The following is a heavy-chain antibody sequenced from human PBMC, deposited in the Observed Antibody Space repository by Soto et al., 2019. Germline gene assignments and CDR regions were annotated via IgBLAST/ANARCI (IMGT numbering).Heavy chain of an antibody. V-gene: IGHV5-51*01. Sequence: GESLKISCKGSGYRFTSYWIGWVRQMPGKGLEWMGFIYPGDSDTRYSPSFQGQVTISADRTVNTAYLQWSSLKASDSAMYYCARLRAAVPAPSGYGSGFDPWGQGTLVAVSS. J-gene: IGHJ5*02. CDR1: GYRFTSYW. CDR3: ARLRAAVPAPSGYGSGFDP. D-gene: IGHD6-19*01. CDR2: IYPGDSDT.